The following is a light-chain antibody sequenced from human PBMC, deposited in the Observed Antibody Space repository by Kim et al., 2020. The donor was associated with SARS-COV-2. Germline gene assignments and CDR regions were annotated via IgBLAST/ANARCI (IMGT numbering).Light chain of an antibody. J-gene: IGLJ3*02. CDR2: DVT. CDR1: SSDVGRYNY. Sequence: GQSVTISGTGTSSDVGRYNYVSWYQQHPGKAPKLMIYDVTKRPSGVPDRFSGSKSGNTASLTISGLQAEDETDYYCSSYAGSYTWVFGGGTKLTVL. CDR3: SSYAGSYTWV. V-gene: IGLV2-11*01.